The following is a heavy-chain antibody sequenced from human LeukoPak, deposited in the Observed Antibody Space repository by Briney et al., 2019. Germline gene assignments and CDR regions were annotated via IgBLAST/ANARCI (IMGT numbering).Heavy chain of an antibody. J-gene: IGHJ3*02. Sequence: SVKVSCKASGGTFSSYAISWVRQAPGQGLEWMGGIIPIFGTANYAQKFQGRVTITADESTSTAYMELSGLRSEDTAVYYCASPSRGYCSGGSCSHAFDIWGQGTMVTVSS. D-gene: IGHD2-15*01. CDR2: IIPIFGTA. CDR1: GGTFSSYA. V-gene: IGHV1-69*13. CDR3: ASPSRGYCSGGSCSHAFDI.